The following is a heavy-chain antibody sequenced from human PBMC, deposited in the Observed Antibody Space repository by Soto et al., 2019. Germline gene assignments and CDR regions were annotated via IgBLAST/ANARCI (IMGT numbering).Heavy chain of an antibody. V-gene: IGHV4-39*01. D-gene: IGHD6-19*01. CDR3: ARHFSGPYSSGWYLHYYYGMDV. CDR1: GGSIISSSYY. Sequence: SETLSLTCTVSGGSIISSSYYWGWIRQPPGKGLEWIGSIYYSGSTYYNPSLKSRVTISVDTSKNQFSLKLSSVTAADTAVYYCARHFSGPYSSGWYLHYYYGMDVWGQGTTVTVSS. J-gene: IGHJ6*02. CDR2: IYYSGST.